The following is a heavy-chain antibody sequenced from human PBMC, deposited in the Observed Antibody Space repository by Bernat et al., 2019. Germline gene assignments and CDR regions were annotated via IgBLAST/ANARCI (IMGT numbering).Heavy chain of an antibody. D-gene: IGHD6-19*01. V-gene: IGHV4-4*02. J-gene: IGHJ5*02. CDR2: IYHSGSV. CDR1: GGSISSSNW. Sequence: QVQLQESGPGLVKPSGTLSLTCAVSGGSISSSNWWSWVRQPPGKGLEWIGEIYHSGSVKYNPSLKSRVTISVEKSKNRFSLKLTSVTAEDTAVYYCARGIAVAATSYNWFDPWGQGTLVTVSS. CDR3: ARGIAVAATSYNWFDP.